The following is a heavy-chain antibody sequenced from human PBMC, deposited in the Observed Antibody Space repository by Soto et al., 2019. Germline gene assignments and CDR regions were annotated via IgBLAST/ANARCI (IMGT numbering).Heavy chain of an antibody. J-gene: IGHJ5*02. CDR2: INPSGGST. CDR1: GYTFTSCY. Sequence: GASVKVSCEACGYTFTSCYMHWARQATGQGLEWMGIINPSGGSTSYAQKFQGRVTMARDTSTSTVYMELSSLRSEDTAVYYCARVSSPNWFDPWGQGTLVTVSS. D-gene: IGHD6-19*01. V-gene: IGHV1-46*03. CDR3: ARVSSPNWFDP.